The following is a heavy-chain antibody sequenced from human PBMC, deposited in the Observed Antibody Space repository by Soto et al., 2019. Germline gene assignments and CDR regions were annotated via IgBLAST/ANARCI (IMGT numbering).Heavy chain of an antibody. D-gene: IGHD3-3*01. Sequence: SETLALTCTVSGGSISGGDCYWSWILQPPGKGLEWIGYIYYSGSTYYNPSLDSRVTISVDTSKNQFSLKLSSVTAEDTAVYYCARDPWLLDLLGMDVWGQGTTVTVSS. CDR3: ARDPWLLDLLGMDV. V-gene: IGHV4-30-4*01. CDR2: IYYSGST. CDR1: GGSISGGDCY. J-gene: IGHJ6*02.